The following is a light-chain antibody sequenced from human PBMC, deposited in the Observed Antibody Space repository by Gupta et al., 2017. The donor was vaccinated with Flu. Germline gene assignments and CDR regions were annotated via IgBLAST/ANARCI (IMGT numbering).Light chain of an antibody. V-gene: IGKV1-5*03. J-gene: IGKJ4*01. Sequence: PSTLSASVGDRVTITCRASQSISSWLAWFQQKPGKAPKLLLYEASSLETGVPSRFSGSGSGTEFTLTISSLQPDDVATYYCQQYYTYPLTFGGGTKVEIK. CDR2: EAS. CDR3: QQYYTYPLT. CDR1: QSISSW.